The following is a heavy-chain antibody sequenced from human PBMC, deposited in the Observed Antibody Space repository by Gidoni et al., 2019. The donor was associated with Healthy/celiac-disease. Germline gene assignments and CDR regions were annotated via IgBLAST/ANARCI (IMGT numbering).Heavy chain of an antibody. CDR1: GSTFTSYY. J-gene: IGHJ4*02. D-gene: IGHD4-17*01. CDR2: INPSGGST. Sequence: QVQLVQSGAEVKKPGASVKVSCKASGSTFTSYYMHWVRQAPGQGLEWMGIINPSGGSTSYAQKFQGRVTMTRDTSTSTVYMELSSLRSEDTAVYYCARIPTVRGVYDYWGQGTLVTVSS. CDR3: ARIPTVRGVYDY. V-gene: IGHV1-46*03.